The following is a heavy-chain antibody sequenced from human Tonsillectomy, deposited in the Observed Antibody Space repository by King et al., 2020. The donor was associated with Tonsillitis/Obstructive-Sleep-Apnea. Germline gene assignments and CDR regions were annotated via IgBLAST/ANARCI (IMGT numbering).Heavy chain of an antibody. V-gene: IGHV3-9*01. Sequence: VQLVESGGGLVQPGRSLRLPCAASGFTFDDYAMHWVRQAPGQGLEWVSGISWNSGGIDYADSVKGRFTISRDNAKNSLYLEMNCLRAEDTAVYYCAKYIIAVAGSDAFDIWGQGTMVTVSS. CDR1: GFTFDDYA. CDR3: AKYIIAVAGSDAFDI. J-gene: IGHJ3*02. D-gene: IGHD6-19*01. CDR2: ISWNSGGI.